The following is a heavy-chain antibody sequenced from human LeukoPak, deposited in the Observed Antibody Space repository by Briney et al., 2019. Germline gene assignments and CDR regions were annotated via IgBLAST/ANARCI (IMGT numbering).Heavy chain of an antibody. Sequence: GGSLRLSYAASGFTISSHWMHWVRHAPGKGLVWVSRIKDDGSHTNYADSVKGRFTISRDNAKNTLSLQMNSLRAEHTAVYYCARGSGIITGIDEWGQGTLVTVSS. CDR1: GFTISSHW. V-gene: IGHV3-74*01. CDR2: IKDDGSHT. J-gene: IGHJ4*02. D-gene: IGHD6-25*01. CDR3: ARGSGIITGIDE.